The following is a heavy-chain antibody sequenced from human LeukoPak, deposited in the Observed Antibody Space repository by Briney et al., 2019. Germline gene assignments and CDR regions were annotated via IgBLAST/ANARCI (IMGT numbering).Heavy chain of an antibody. D-gene: IGHD4-23*01. J-gene: IGHJ5*02. CDR2: INHSGST. CDR1: GGSFSGYY. Sequence: SETLSLTCAVYGGSFSGYYWSWIRQPPGKGLEWIGEINHSGSTNYNPSLKSRVTISVDTSKNQFSLKLSSVTAADTAVYYCARKRAIRWNWFDPWGQGTLVTVSS. CDR3: ARKRAIRWNWFDP. V-gene: IGHV4-34*01.